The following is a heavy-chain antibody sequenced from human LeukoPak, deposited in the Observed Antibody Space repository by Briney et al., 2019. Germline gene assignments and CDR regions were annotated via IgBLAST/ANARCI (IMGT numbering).Heavy chain of an antibody. Sequence: SETLSLTCAVSGYSISSGYYWGWIRQPPGKGLEWIGSIYHSGSTYYNPSLKSRVTISVDTSKNQFSLKLSSVTAADTAVYCCARRDYGSGSYYPSDDYWGQGTLVTVSS. V-gene: IGHV4-38-2*01. D-gene: IGHD3-10*01. CDR2: IYHSGST. J-gene: IGHJ4*02. CDR3: ARRDYGSGSYYPSDDY. CDR1: GYSISSGYY.